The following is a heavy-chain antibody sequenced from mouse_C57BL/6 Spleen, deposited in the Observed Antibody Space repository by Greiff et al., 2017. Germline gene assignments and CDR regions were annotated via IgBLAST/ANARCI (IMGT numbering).Heavy chain of an antibody. J-gene: IGHJ1*03. Sequence: VQLQQSGPELVKPGASVKISCKASGYSFTGYYMNWVKQSPEKSLEWIGEINPSTGGTTYNQKFKAKATLTVDKSSSTAYMQLKSLTSEDSAVYYCARSRDGYPWYFDVWGTGTTVTVSS. CDR3: ARSRDGYPWYFDV. CDR2: INPSTGGT. CDR1: GYSFTGYY. V-gene: IGHV1-42*01. D-gene: IGHD2-3*01.